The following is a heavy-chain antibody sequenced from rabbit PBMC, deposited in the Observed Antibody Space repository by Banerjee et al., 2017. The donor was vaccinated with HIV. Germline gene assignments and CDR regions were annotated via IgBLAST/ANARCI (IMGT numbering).Heavy chain of an antibody. D-gene: IGHD2-1*01. CDR3: ARDPGGSMDL. Sequence: QSLEESGGGLVQPEGSLALTCKASGFSFSSSYYMCWVRQAPGKGLEWIGCIYTSSGNTVYASWAKGRFTISKTSSTTVTLQMTSLTGADTATYFCARDPGGSMDLWGPGTLVTVS. CDR1: GFSFSSSYY. V-gene: IGHV1S40*01. J-gene: IGHJ4*01. CDR2: IYTSSGNT.